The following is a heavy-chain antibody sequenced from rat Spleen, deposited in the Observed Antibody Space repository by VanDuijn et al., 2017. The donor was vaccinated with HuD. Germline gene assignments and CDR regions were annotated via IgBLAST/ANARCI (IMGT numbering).Heavy chain of an antibody. D-gene: IGHD4-3*01. Sequence: EVQLVESGGGLVQPGRSLKLSCAASGFTFSDYYMAWVRRAPGKALEWVSSISSDGFNTYYPDSVKGRFTISRDNAKSTLYLQMDSLRSEDTATYYCATSGGIIRAHWGQGVMVTVSS. CDR1: GFTFSDYY. J-gene: IGHJ2*01. CDR2: ISSDGFNT. V-gene: IGHV5-20*01. CDR3: ATSGGIIRAH.